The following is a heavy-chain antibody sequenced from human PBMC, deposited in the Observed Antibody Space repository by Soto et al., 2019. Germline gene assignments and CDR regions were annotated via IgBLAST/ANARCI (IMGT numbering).Heavy chain of an antibody. CDR1: GGSISSSSYY. Sequence: SETLSLTCTVSGGSISSSSYYWGWIRQPPGKGLEWIGSIYYSGSTYYNPSLKSRVTISVDTSKNQFSLKLSSVTAADTAVYYCARQGTCSSTSCYYNWFDPWGQGTLVTV. D-gene: IGHD2-2*01. CDR2: IYYSGST. CDR3: ARQGTCSSTSCYYNWFDP. J-gene: IGHJ5*02. V-gene: IGHV4-39*01.